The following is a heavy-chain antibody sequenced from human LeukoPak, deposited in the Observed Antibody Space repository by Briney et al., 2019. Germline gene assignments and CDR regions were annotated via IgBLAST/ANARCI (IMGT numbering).Heavy chain of an antibody. J-gene: IGHJ4*02. CDR2: IYYSGST. CDR3: ARALHGIADY. V-gene: IGHV4-59*12. CDR1: GGSISSYY. D-gene: IGHD1-1*01. Sequence: SETLSLTCTVSGGSISSYYWSWIRQPPGKGLEWIGYIYYSGSTNYNPSLKSRVTISVDTSKNQFSLKLSSVTAADTAVYYCARALHGIADYWGQGTLVTVSS.